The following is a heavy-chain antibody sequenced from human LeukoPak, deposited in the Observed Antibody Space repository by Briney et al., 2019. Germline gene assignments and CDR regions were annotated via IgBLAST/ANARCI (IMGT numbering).Heavy chain of an antibody. V-gene: IGHV3-48*01. Sequence: GGSLRLSCAASGFTFSSYSMNWVRQAPGKGLEWVSYISSSSSTIYYADSVKGRFTISRDNAKNSLYLQMNSLRAVDTAVYYCAKVFYRPTLIAVVTKGYFDYWGQGTLVTVSS. CDR1: GFTFSSYS. D-gene: IGHD3-22*01. CDR2: ISSSSSTI. J-gene: IGHJ4*02. CDR3: AKVFYRPTLIAVVTKGYFDY.